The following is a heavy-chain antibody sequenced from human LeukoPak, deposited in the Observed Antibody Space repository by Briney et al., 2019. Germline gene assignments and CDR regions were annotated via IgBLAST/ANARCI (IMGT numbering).Heavy chain of an antibody. CDR1: GFTVSNNY. D-gene: IGHD3-3*01. J-gene: IGHJ6*02. CDR2: IYSGGST. Sequence: GSLRLSCAASGFTVSNNYMSWVRQAPGKGLEWVSVIYSGGSTYYADSVKGRFTISRDNSKNTLYLQMNSLRAEDTAVYYCARPTGDFWSGYYPYYYYYGMDVWGQGTTVAVCS. CDR3: ARPTGDFWSGYYPYYYYYGMDV. V-gene: IGHV3-53*01.